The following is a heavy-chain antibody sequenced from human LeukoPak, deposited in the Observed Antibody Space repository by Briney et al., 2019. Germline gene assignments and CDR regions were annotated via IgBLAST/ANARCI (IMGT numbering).Heavy chain of an antibody. V-gene: IGHV3-74*01. CDR1: GFTFSNHW. Sequence: GGSLRLSCAASGFTFSNHWLHWVRQAPGKGLVWVSRINGDGTSTIYADSVKGRFTISRDNAESTVYLQMNSLRAEDTAVYYCARTGSGGDLDIWGQGTMVTVSS. D-gene: IGHD2-15*01. CDR2: INGDGTST. J-gene: IGHJ3*02. CDR3: ARTGSGGDLDI.